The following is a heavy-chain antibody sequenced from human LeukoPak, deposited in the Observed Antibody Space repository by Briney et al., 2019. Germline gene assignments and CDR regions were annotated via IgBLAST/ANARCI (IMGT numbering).Heavy chain of an antibody. CDR2: IYHSGST. CDR1: GGSISSGGYS. V-gene: IGHV4-30-2*01. J-gene: IGHJ1*01. CDR3: ARGGSWPEYFQH. D-gene: IGHD6-13*01. Sequence: SQTLSLTCAVSGGSISSGGYSWSWIRQPPGKGLEWIGYIYHSGSTYYNPSLKSRVTISVDRSKNQFSLKLSFVTAADTAVYYCARGGSWPEYFQHWGQGTLVTVSS.